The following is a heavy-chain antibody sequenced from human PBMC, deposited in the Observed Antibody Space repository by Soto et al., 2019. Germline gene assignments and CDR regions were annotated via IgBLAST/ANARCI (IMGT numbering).Heavy chain of an antibody. J-gene: IGHJ1*01. CDR2: IYYSGST. Sequence: TSETLSLTCTVSGGSISSYYWSLIRQPPGKGLEWIGYIYYSGSTNYNPSLKSRVTISVDTSKNQFSLKLSSVTAADTAVYYCATGGGSSWYPPDPRKDEYFQHWGQGTLVTVSS. V-gene: IGHV4-59*01. CDR3: ATGGGSSWYPPDPRKDEYFQH. D-gene: IGHD6-13*01. CDR1: GGSISSYY.